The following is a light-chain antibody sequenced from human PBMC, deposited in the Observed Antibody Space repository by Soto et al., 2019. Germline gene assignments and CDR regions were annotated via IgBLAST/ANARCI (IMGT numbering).Light chain of an antibody. Sequence: EIVLTQSPGTLSLSPGERATLSCRASQSVSSSYLAWYQQKPGQAPRLLIYGASSRATGIPDRFSGSGSGTDFTLTISRLEPGDFALYYCQQYAFSPGSFGQGTKVDIK. CDR1: QSVSSSY. J-gene: IGKJ1*01. CDR2: GAS. V-gene: IGKV3-20*01. CDR3: QQYAFSPGS.